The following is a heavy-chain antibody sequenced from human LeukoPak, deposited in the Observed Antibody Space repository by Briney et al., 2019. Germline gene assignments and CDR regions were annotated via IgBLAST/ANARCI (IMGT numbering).Heavy chain of an antibody. Sequence: SVKVSCKASGGTLSSYAISWVRQAPGQGLEWMGGIIPIFGTANYAQKFQGRVTITADESTSTAYMELSSLRSEDTAVYYCARAYSGIQLWFYYWGQGTLVTVSS. V-gene: IGHV1-69*13. J-gene: IGHJ4*02. D-gene: IGHD5-18*01. CDR1: GGTLSSYA. CDR3: ARAYSGIQLWFYY. CDR2: IIPIFGTA.